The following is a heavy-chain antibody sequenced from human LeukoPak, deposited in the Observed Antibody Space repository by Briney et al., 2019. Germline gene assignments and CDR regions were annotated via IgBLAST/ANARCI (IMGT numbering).Heavy chain of an antibody. D-gene: IGHD3-10*01. V-gene: IGHV4-39*01. Sequence: SETLSLTXTVPGGSISSSNYYWGWIRQPPGKGLEWIGSIYYSGSTYYNPSLKSRVTISVDTSKNQFSLKLSSVTAADTAVYYCARQIIYYYYMDVWGKGTTVTVSS. J-gene: IGHJ6*03. CDR3: ARQIIYYYYMDV. CDR2: IYYSGST. CDR1: GGSISSSNYY.